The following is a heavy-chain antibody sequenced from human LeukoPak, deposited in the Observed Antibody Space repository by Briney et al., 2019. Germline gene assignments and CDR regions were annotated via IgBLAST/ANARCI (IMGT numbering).Heavy chain of an antibody. D-gene: IGHD2-8*01. CDR2: ISYSGST. Sequence: SETLSLTCTVSGGSISGHYWSWIRQPPGKGLEWIGCISYSGSTNYNPSLKSRVTISVGTSKNQFSLKLTSVTAADTAVYYCARERYCSNGVCYNLRAFDIWGQGTMVTVSS. V-gene: IGHV4-59*11. J-gene: IGHJ3*02. CDR1: GGSISGHY. CDR3: ARERYCSNGVCYNLRAFDI.